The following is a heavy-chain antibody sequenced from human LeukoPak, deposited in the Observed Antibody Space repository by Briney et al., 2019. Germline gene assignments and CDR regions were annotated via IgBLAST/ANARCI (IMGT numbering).Heavy chain of an antibody. CDR3: ARHFSGWYGGFDY. V-gene: IGHV4-39*01. D-gene: IGHD6-19*01. CDR1: GGSISSSSFY. CDR2: ISYSGTT. J-gene: IGHJ4*02. Sequence: SETLSLTCTVSGGSISSSSFYWSWLRQPPGKGLEWIGTISYSGTTYYNPSLKSRMTMSVGPSKNQFSLKLSSVTAADTAVYYCARHFSGWYGGFDYWGQGTLVTVSS.